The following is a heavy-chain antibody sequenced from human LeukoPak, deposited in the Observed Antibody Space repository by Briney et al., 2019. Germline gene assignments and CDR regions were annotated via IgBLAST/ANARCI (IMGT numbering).Heavy chain of an antibody. J-gene: IGHJ5*02. CDR1: GGSISSYY. CDR3: ARETDSGWFDP. D-gene: IGHD1-26*01. CDR2: IYSSGST. V-gene: IGHV4-4*07. Sequence: SETLSLTCTGSGGSISSYYWSWIRQPAGKGLEWIGRIYSSGSTNYNPSLKSRVTMSVDTSKNQFSLKLSSVTAADTAVYYCARETDSGWFDPWGQGTLVTVSS.